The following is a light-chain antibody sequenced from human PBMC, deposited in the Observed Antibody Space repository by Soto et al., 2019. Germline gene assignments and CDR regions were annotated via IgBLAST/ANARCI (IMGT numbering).Light chain of an antibody. Sequence: DIVLTQSPGTLSLSPGQRATLSCRASQSLSSAFLAWYQQKPGQAPRLLIYSASSRATGVPDRFSGSGSGKDFTLTISRLEPEDFAEYYCQQCGSSPATVGQGTKVEIK. CDR3: QQCGSSPAT. CDR2: SAS. J-gene: IGKJ1*01. V-gene: IGKV3-20*01. CDR1: QSLSSAF.